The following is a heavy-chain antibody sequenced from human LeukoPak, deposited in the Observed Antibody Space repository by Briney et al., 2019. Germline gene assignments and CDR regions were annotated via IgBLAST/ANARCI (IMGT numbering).Heavy chain of an antibody. D-gene: IGHD3-16*01. J-gene: IGHJ4*02. V-gene: IGHV3-7*01. CDR2: INRDGSDI. Sequence: GGSLRLSCVVSGFTFSDFWISWVRQAPGKGLEWVANINRDGSDIYYVDSVKGRFTISRDNAKNSLYLHMNSLKAEGTAVYYCVTDRNRGGSYWGQGTLVTVSS. CDR3: VTDRNRGGSY. CDR1: GFTFSDFW.